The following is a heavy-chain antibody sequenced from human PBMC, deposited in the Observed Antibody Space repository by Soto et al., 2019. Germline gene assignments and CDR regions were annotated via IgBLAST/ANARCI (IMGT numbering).Heavy chain of an antibody. CDR1: GFTVSSNY. CDR2: IYSGGST. J-gene: IGHJ3*02. D-gene: IGHD3-3*01. V-gene: IGHV3-66*01. Sequence: EVQLVESGGGLVQPGGSLRLSCAASGFTVSSNYMSWVRQAPGKGLEWVSVIYSGGSTYYADSVKGRFTISRDNSKNTLYLQMNSLRAEDTAVYYCARAALPDFVVWSGYPNDRGAFDIWGQGTMVTVSS. CDR3: ARAALPDFVVWSGYPNDRGAFDI.